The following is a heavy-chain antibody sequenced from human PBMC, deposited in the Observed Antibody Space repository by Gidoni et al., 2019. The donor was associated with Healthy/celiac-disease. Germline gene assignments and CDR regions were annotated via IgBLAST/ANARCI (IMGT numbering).Heavy chain of an antibody. V-gene: IGHV3-23*01. CDR2: ISGSGGST. CDR3: AKFTLYDDYGVY. CDR1: GFPFSSYA. J-gene: IGHJ4*02. Sequence: EVQLLESGGGLVQPGGSLGLSCAASGFPFSSYAMSWVRQAPGKGLEWVSAISGSGGSTYYADSVKGRFTISRDNSKNTLYLQMNSLRAEDTAVYYCAKFTLYDDYGVYWGQGTLVTVSS. D-gene: IGHD4-17*01.